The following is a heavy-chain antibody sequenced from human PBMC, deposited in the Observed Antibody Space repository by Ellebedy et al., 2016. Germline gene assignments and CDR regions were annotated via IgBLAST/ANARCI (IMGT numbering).Heavy chain of an antibody. D-gene: IGHD2-21*01. Sequence: GESLKISXAASGFTFSTYWMSWVRQGPGKGLEWVANVRQDSREIHYVDSVRGRFTISRDNAKNAVYLQMNSLRVEDTAVYYCARGSTVQEAYWAYWGQGILVTVSS. CDR3: ARGSTVQEAYWAY. CDR2: VRQDSREI. J-gene: IGHJ4*02. CDR1: GFTFSTYW. V-gene: IGHV3-7*01.